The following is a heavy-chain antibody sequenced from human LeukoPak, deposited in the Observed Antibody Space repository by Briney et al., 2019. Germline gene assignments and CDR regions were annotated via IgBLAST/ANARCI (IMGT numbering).Heavy chain of an antibody. J-gene: IGHJ4*02. Sequence: GGSLRLSCAASGFTFSSYEMNWVRQAPGQGLEWVSYISCSGSTIYYAESVKGRFTISRDNAKNSLYLKMNSLRAEDTAVYYCARDARFGFPSYDYVWGSYRHIDYWGQGTLVTVSS. V-gene: IGHV3-48*03. CDR2: ISCSGSTI. CDR1: GFTFSSYE. CDR3: ARDARFGFPSYDYVWGSYRHIDY. D-gene: IGHD3-16*02.